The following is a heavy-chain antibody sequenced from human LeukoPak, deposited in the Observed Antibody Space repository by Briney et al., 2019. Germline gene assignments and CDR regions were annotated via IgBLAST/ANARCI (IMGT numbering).Heavy chain of an antibody. CDR3: AREGAAPMYYYYMDV. J-gene: IGHJ6*03. CDR1: GGSISSYY. V-gene: IGHV4-59*01. CDR2: INYSGST. D-gene: IGHD2-2*01. Sequence: PSETLSLTCTVSGGSISSYYWSWIRQPPGKGLEWIGYINYSGSTNYNPSLKSRVTISLDTSKNQFSLKLNSVTAADMAVYYCAREGAAPMYYYYMDVWGKGTTVTVSS.